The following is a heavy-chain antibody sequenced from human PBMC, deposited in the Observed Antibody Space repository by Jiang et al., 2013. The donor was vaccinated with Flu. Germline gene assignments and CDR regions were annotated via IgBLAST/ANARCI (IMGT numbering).Heavy chain of an antibody. Sequence: SVKVSCKASGYTFSSYTIHWVRQAPGQRLEWMAWISPGNENTIYSQTFQGRISITRDTSATTAHMELSSLRSEDTAVYYCARGFGSSWFDYWGQGTLVTVSS. CDR2: ISPGNENT. J-gene: IGHJ5*01. V-gene: IGHV1-3*01. CDR3: ARGFGSSWFDY. D-gene: IGHD6-13*01. CDR1: GYTFSSYT.